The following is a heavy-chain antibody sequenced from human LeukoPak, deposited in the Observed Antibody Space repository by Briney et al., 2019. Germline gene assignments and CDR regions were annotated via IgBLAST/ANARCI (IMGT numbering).Heavy chain of an antibody. CDR2: IIPIFGTA. CDR1: GGTFSSYA. V-gene: IGHV1-69*05. Sequence: SVKVSCKAFGGTFSSYAISWVRQAPGQGLEWMGGIIPIFGTANYAQKFQGRVTITTDESTSTAYMELSSLRSEDTAVYYCAREGILTGYYDYWGQGTLVTVSS. D-gene: IGHD3-9*01. CDR3: AREGILTGYYDY. J-gene: IGHJ4*02.